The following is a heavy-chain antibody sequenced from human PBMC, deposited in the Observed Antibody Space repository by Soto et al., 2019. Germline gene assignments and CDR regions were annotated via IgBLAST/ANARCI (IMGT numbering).Heavy chain of an antibody. V-gene: IGHV4-39*01. J-gene: IGHJ3*02. CDR3: ARILGGIAAAGLGFDAFDI. D-gene: IGHD6-13*01. Sequence: QLQLQESGPGLVKPSETLSLTCTVSGGSISSSSYYWGWIRQPPGKGLEWIGSIYYSGSTYYNPSLKSRVTISVDTSKNQFSLKLSSVTAADTAVYYCARILGGIAAAGLGFDAFDIWGQGTMVTVSS. CDR1: GGSISSSSYY. CDR2: IYYSGST.